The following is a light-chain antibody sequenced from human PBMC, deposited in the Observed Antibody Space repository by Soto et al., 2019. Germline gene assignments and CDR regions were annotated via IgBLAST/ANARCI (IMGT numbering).Light chain of an antibody. V-gene: IGKV2-28*01. CDR3: MQALQTPFT. J-gene: IGKJ3*01. CDR1: QSLLYSNGYNF. Sequence: DVVMTQSPLSLPVTPGEPASISCRSSQSLLYSNGYNFLDWYLQKPGQSPQLLIYLGSNRASGAPDRFSGSGSGTDFTLKISRVEAEDVGVYYCMQALQTPFTFGPGTKVDIK. CDR2: LGS.